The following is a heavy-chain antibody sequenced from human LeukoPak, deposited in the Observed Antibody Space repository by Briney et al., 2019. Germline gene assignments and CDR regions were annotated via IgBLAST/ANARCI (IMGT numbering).Heavy chain of an antibody. Sequence: GGSLRLSCAASGFTFSSYWMTWVRQAPGKGLEWVSYISSSSTIYYADSVKGRFTISRDNAKNSLYLQMNSLRDEDTAVYYCARDDYDFWSGYYLDYWGQGTLVTVSS. J-gene: IGHJ4*02. D-gene: IGHD3-3*01. V-gene: IGHV3-48*02. CDR2: ISSSSTI. CDR3: ARDDYDFWSGYYLDY. CDR1: GFTFSSYW.